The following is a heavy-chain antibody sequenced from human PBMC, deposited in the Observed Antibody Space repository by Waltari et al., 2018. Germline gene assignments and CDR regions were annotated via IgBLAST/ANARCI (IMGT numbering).Heavy chain of an antibody. J-gene: IGHJ4*02. CDR1: GGSFSGYS. D-gene: IGHD6-13*01. CDR2: INHSGST. Sequence: QVQLQQWGAGLLKPSETLSLTCAVYGGSFSGYSWSWIRQPPGKGLEWTGEINHSGSTNYNPSLKSRVTISVDTSKNQFSLKLSSVTAADTAVYYCARGPGYSSSWYGVDYWGQGTLVTVSS. CDR3: ARGPGYSSSWYGVDY. V-gene: IGHV4-34*01.